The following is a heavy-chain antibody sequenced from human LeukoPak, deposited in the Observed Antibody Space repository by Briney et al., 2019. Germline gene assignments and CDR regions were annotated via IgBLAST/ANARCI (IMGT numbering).Heavy chain of an antibody. J-gene: IGHJ4*02. CDR1: GFTVSSNY. D-gene: IGHD6-19*01. CDR2: IYSGGST. V-gene: IGHV3-53*01. Sequence: PGGSLGLSCAASGFTVSSNYMSWVRQAPGKGLEWVSVIYSGGSTYYADSVKGRFTISRDNSKNTLYLQMNSLRAEDTAVYYCARGSGWYRYWGQGTLVTVSS. CDR3: ARGSGWYRY.